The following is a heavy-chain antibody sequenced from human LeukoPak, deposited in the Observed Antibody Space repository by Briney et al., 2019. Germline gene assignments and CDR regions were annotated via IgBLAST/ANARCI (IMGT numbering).Heavy chain of an antibody. J-gene: IGHJ4*02. Sequence: GGSLRLSCAASGFTFDDYGMSWVRQAPGKGLEWVSGINWNGGSTGYADSVKGRFTISRDNAKNSLYLQMNSLKAEDTAVYYCARGEWSSSPFDYWGQGTLVTVSS. D-gene: IGHD6-6*01. V-gene: IGHV3-20*04. CDR1: GFTFDDYG. CDR3: ARGEWSSSPFDY. CDR2: INWNGGST.